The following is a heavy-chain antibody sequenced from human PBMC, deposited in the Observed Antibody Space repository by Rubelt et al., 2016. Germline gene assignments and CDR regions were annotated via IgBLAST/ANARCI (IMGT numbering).Heavy chain of an antibody. Sequence: AGRSLRLSCAASGFTFSSYGMHWVRQAPGKGLEWVAVISYDGSNKYYADSVKGRFTISRDNSKNTLYLQMNSLRAEDTAVYYCTRSKMVYAFDYWGQGTLVTVSS. J-gene: IGHJ4*02. D-gene: IGHD2-8*01. V-gene: IGHV3-30*03. CDR1: GFTFSSYG. CDR3: TRSKMVYAFDY. CDR2: ISYDGSNK.